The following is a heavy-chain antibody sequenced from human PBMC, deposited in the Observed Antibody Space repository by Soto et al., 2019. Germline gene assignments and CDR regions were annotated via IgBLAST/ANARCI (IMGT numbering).Heavy chain of an antibody. V-gene: IGHV3-23*01. CDR2: ITETDGDT. CDR3: AMDV. Sequence: GGSRRLSCAASGYTFSNFVMGWVRQTPGKGLEWVSTITETDGDTYYADSVKGRFNISRDNSKYTLYLQMNSLRAGDTAVYYCAMDVWGQGTTVTVSS. CDR1: GYTFSNFV. J-gene: IGHJ6*02.